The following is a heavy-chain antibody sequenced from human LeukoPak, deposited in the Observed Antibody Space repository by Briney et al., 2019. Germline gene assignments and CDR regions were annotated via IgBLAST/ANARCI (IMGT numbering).Heavy chain of an antibody. V-gene: IGHV1-2*02. D-gene: IGHD4-17*01. Sequence: ASVKVSCKATGYTFSGYYMHWVRQAPGHALEWMGRINPSTGGTNSAQKFQGRVTMTRDTSISTAYMELSRLTSDDTAIYYCARGQPYGDYNYFDPWGQGTLVTVSS. CDR1: GYTFSGYY. CDR2: INPSTGGT. CDR3: ARGQPYGDYNYFDP. J-gene: IGHJ5*02.